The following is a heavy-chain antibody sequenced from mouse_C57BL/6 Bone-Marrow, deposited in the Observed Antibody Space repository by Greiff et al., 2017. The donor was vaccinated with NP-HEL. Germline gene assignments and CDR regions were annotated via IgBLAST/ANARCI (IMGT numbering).Heavy chain of an antibody. CDR2: ISSGSSTI. V-gene: IGHV5-17*01. J-gene: IGHJ2*01. CDR3: AMDYPSDY. D-gene: IGHD2-4*01. Sequence: EVKLVESGGGLVKPGGSLKLSCAASGFTFSAYGMHWVRQAPEKGLEWVAYISSGSSTIYYADTVKGRFTISRDNAKNTLFLQMTSLRSEDTAMYYCAMDYPSDYWGQGTTLTVSS. CDR1: GFTFSAYG.